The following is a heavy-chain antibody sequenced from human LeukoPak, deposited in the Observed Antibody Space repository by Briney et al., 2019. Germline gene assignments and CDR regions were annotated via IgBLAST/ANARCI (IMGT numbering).Heavy chain of an antibody. V-gene: IGHV5-10-1*01. D-gene: IGHD6-13*01. CDR2: IDPSDSYT. CDR1: GYSFTSYW. Sequence: GESLKISCKGSGYSFTSYWISWVRQMPGKGLEWMGRIDPSDSYTNYSPSFQGHVTISADKSTSTAYLQWSSLKASDTAMYYCARFKGIAAAGTDWFDPWGQGTLVTVSS. J-gene: IGHJ5*02. CDR3: ARFKGIAAAGTDWFDP.